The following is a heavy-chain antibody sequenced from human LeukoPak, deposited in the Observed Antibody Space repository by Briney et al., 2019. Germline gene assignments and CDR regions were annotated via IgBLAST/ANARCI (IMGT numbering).Heavy chain of an antibody. CDR2: NYYSGST. Sequence: KSSQTLSLTCTVSGGSISSYYWSWIPQPPGRGLEWIGDNYYSGSTKYNTSLKSRVTISADTSQNQFSLKVSSVTAADTGVYYCATTIIAAAGTTGGYYFDNSGQGTLVTVSS. J-gene: IGHJ4*02. CDR3: ATTIIAAAGTTGGYYFDN. CDR1: GGSISSYY. D-gene: IGHD6-13*01. V-gene: IGHV4-59*08.